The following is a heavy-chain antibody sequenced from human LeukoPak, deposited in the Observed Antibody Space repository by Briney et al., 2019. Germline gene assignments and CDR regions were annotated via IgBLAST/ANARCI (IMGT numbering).Heavy chain of an antibody. CDR2: IGYDGVNK. Sequence: GRSRRLSWTAYGFTFSSYPMHWVRQAPGKGLEWVEVIGYDGVNKFYTDSVKGRFTISRDDSKSTLYLQMDSLRAEDTAVYYCARDFLRGAPDYFDLWSQGTLVTVSS. V-gene: IGHV3-30*04. CDR3: ARDFLRGAPDYFDL. D-gene: IGHD3-10*01. CDR1: GFTFSSYP. J-gene: IGHJ4*02.